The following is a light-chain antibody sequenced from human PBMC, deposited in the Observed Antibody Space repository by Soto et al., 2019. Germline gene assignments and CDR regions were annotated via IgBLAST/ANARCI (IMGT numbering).Light chain of an antibody. CDR3: SSYAGSSKLV. CDR2: EVS. J-gene: IGLJ2*01. Sequence: QSALTQPPSASGSPGQSVTISCTGTGSDVGGYNYVSWYQHHPGKAPKLVIYEVSKRPSGVPDRFSGSKSGNTASLTVSGLQAEDEADYYCSSYAGSSKLVFGGGTKLTVL. V-gene: IGLV2-8*01. CDR1: GSDVGGYNY.